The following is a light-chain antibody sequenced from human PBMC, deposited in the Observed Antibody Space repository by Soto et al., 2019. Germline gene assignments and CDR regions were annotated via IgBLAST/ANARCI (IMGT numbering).Light chain of an antibody. J-gene: IGLJ1*01. CDR2: EVG. CDR1: NSDVGGHNY. CDR3: SSYTSTILYV. V-gene: IGLV2-14*01. Sequence: QSVLTQPASVSGSLGQSITISCTGSNSDVGGHNYVSWYQQHPGKAPKLMIYEVGIRPSGVSTRFSSSKSGNTASLTISGLQAEDEADYYCSSYTSTILYVFGTGTKVTVL.